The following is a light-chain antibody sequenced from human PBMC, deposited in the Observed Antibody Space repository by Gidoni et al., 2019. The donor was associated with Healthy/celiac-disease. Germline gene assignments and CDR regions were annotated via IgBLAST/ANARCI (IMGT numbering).Light chain of an antibody. CDR1: QSVLYSSNNTNY. CDR3: QQYYSXXXXT. Sequence: DIVMTQSPDSLAXXLGERATINCKSSQSVLYSSNNTNYLAWYQQKPGQPPKLLIYWASTRESGVPDRFSGSGSXTDFTLTISSLQAEDVAVYYCQQYYSXXXXTFGQGTKVEIK. V-gene: IGKV4-1*01. CDR2: WAS. J-gene: IGKJ1*01.